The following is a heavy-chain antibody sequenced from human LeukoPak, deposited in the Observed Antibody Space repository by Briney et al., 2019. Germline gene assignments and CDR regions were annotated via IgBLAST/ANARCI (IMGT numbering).Heavy chain of an antibody. CDR2: ISYDGSNK. Sequence: GRSLRLSCAASGFXFSSYGIHWVRQAPGKGLEWVAVISYDGSNKYYADSVKGRFTISRDNSKNTLYLQMNSLRAEDTAVYYCAKVKRWLAHYFDYWGQGTLVTVSS. CDR1: GFXFSSYG. D-gene: IGHD6-19*01. CDR3: AKVKRWLAHYFDY. J-gene: IGHJ4*02. V-gene: IGHV3-30*18.